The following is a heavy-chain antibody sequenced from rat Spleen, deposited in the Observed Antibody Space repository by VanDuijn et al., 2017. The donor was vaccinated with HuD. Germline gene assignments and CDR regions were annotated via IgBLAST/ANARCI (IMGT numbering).Heavy chain of an antibody. Sequence: EVQLVESGGGLVQPGRSLKLSCVASGFTFSDYYMAWVRQAPKKGLEWVASISYEGSSTYYGDSVKGRFTISRDNAESTLYLQMDSLRSEDTATYYCTRRGYLSDWYFDFWGPGTMVTVSS. CDR3: TRRGYLSDWYFDF. CDR1: GFTFSDYY. D-gene: IGHD4-4*01. J-gene: IGHJ1*01. V-gene: IGHV5-22*01. CDR2: ISYEGSST.